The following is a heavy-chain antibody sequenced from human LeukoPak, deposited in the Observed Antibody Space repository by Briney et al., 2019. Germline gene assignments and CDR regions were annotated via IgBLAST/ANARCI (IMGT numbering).Heavy chain of an antibody. Sequence: ASVKASCKASGYAFTKYGLTWVRQPPGQGLEWMGWISTYNRDTNYEQKFKGRVTMTTDTSTSTAYMELTSLRSDDTAVYYCARDPSNSSGWYIYFDYWGQGTLVTVSS. J-gene: IGHJ4*02. CDR2: ISTYNRDT. V-gene: IGHV1-18*01. CDR1: GYAFTKYG. D-gene: IGHD6-19*01. CDR3: ARDPSNSSGWYIYFDY.